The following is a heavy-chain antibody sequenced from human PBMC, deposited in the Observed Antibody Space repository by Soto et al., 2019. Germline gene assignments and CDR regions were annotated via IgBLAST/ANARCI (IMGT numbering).Heavy chain of an antibody. CDR3: ARDSSGSYHACDI. CDR2: ISAYNGNT. D-gene: IGHD6-19*01. Sequence: ASAEANCKACGYTYTSYGISWARQAPGQGLEWMGWISAYNGNTHYAQKLQSRVTMPTDTSTSTAYMERRSLRSDDTAVYYCARDSSGSYHACDIWGQGTTVTVAS. CDR1: GYTYTSYG. V-gene: IGHV1-18*04. J-gene: IGHJ3*02.